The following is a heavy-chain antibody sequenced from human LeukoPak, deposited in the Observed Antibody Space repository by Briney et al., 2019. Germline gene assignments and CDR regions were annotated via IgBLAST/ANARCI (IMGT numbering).Heavy chain of an antibody. Sequence: SVKVSCKASGGTFSSYAISWVRQAPGQGLEWMGGIIPIFGTANYAQKLQGRVTITTDESTSTAYMELSSLRSEDTAVYYCARAATGTTSRVWFDPWGQGTLVTVSS. CDR3: ARAATGTTSRVWFDP. CDR1: GGTFSSYA. J-gene: IGHJ5*02. V-gene: IGHV1-69*05. D-gene: IGHD1-1*01. CDR2: IIPIFGTA.